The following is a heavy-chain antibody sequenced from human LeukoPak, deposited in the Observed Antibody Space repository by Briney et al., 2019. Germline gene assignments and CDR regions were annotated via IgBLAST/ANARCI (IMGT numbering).Heavy chain of an antibody. Sequence: KSSETLSLTCAVSGVSIGSAGYSYYWIRQHPGKGLEWIGHVYYSGSTSYNPSLKSRVAMSIDPSKNQFSLNLTSVTAADTAVYFCARDGATGVFEYWGQGILVAVSS. CDR1: GVSIGSAGYS. V-gene: IGHV4-31*11. J-gene: IGHJ4*02. CDR3: ARDGATGVFEY. CDR2: VYYSGST. D-gene: IGHD4/OR15-4a*01.